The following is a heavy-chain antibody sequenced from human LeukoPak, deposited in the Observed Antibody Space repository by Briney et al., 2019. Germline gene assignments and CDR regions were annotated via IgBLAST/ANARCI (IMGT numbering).Heavy chain of an antibody. D-gene: IGHD6-19*01. CDR3: AKDARVYSSGRPPTY. J-gene: IGHJ4*02. Sequence: SLSLSSAASAVTFADYTMLWGRQAPGPGLECVSGISWNSGSIGYADSAKGRFTISRDNAKNSLYLQMNSLRAEDTALYYCAKDARVYSSGRPPTYWGQGTLVTVSS. V-gene: IGHV3-9*01. CDR2: ISWNSGSI. CDR1: AVTFADYT.